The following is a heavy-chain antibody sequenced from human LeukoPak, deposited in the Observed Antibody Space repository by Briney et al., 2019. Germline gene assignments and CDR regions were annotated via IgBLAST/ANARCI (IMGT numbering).Heavy chain of an antibody. CDR1: GFTLSNYC. CDR3: AKVLGYYDSSGYYQEGGFDY. V-gene: IGHV3-21*04. D-gene: IGHD3-22*01. Sequence: GGSLRLSCAASGFTLSNYCMNWVRQAPGRGLEWVSSISSSSSYIYYADSVKGRFTISRDNSKNSLYLQMNSLRTEDTALYYCAKVLGYYDSSGYYQEGGFDYWGQGTLVTVSS. J-gene: IGHJ4*02. CDR2: ISSSSSYI.